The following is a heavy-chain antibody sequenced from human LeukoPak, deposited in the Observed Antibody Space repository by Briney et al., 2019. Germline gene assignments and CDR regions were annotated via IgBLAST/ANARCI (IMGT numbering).Heavy chain of an antibody. D-gene: IGHD1-26*01. Sequence: PGGSLRLSCAASGFTFDDYGMSWVRQAPGKGLEWVSYISSSSTYTNYADSVKGRFTIYRDNAKNSLYLQMNSLRAEDAAVYYCARQGGYYDYWGQGTLVTVSS. CDR3: ARQGGYYDY. CDR1: GFTFDDYG. V-gene: IGHV3-11*03. J-gene: IGHJ4*02. CDR2: ISSSSTYT.